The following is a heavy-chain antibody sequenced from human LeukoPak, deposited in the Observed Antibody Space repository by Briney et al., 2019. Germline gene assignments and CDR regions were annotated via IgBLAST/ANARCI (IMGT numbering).Heavy chain of an antibody. J-gene: IGHJ3*02. Sequence: GASVKVSRKASGYTFTGYYMHWVRQAPGQGLEWMGWINPNSGGTNYAQKFQGRVTMTRDTSISTAYMELSRLRSDDTAVYYCARDPTAAGTPSAFDIWGQGTMVTVSS. CDR2: INPNSGGT. D-gene: IGHD6-13*01. CDR1: GYTFTGYY. CDR3: ARDPTAAGTPSAFDI. V-gene: IGHV1-2*02.